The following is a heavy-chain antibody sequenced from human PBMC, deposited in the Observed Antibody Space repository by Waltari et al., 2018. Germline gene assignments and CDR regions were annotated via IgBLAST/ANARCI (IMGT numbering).Heavy chain of an antibody. J-gene: IGHJ5*02. V-gene: IGHV3-48*01. CDR2: MSDDSKVA. Sequence: EEQLVESGGGLVQPGGTLRLSCAASGFQFSPTGMAGVRQAPGKGVEWLSFMSDDSKVADYAASVSGRFTVSRDNGKNSVSLQMNSLRAEDTGVYYCARANSPYRSNWFDLWGQGTPVTVSS. D-gene: IGHD1-26*01. CDR3: ARANSPYRSNWFDL. CDR1: GFQFSPTG.